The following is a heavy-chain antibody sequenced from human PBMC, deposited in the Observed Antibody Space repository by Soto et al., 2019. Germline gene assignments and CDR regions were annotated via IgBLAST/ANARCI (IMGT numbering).Heavy chain of an antibody. J-gene: IGHJ4*02. D-gene: IGHD6-13*01. V-gene: IGHV1-18*01. CDR2: ISAYNGNT. CDR1: GYTFTNYA. Sequence: QVQLVQSGAEVKKPGASVKVSCKASGYTFTNYAFSWVRQAPGQGLEWMGWISAYNGNTNYPQKLQGRVTMTTNTPTSTAYMELRSLRSDDPAVYYCARDLAATGPLDCWGQGTLVTVSS. CDR3: ARDLAATGPLDC.